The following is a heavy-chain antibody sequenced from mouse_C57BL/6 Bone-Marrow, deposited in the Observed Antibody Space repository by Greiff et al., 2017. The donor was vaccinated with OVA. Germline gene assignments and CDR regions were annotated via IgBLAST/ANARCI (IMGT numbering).Heavy chain of an antibody. CDR2: IDPANGNT. CDR3: ARGWLRPLYYFDY. D-gene: IGHD2-2*01. Sequence: VQLQQSVAELVRPGASVKLSCTASGFNIKNTYMHWVKQRPEQGLAWIGRIDPANGNTKYAPKFQGTAAITADTSSNTAYLQLSSLTSEDTAIYYCARGWLRPLYYFDYWGQGTTLTVSS. J-gene: IGHJ2*01. V-gene: IGHV14-3*01. CDR1: GFNIKNTY.